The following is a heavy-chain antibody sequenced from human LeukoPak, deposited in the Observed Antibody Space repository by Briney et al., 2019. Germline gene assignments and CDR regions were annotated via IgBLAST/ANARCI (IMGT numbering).Heavy chain of an antibody. V-gene: IGHV3-73*01. D-gene: IGHD2-2*02. CDR1: GFTFSGSA. CDR2: IRSKANSYAT. Sequence: GALKLSCAASGFTFSGSAMHWVRQASGKGLEWVGRIRSKANSYATAYAASVKGRFTISRNDSKNTAYLQMNSLKTEDTAVYYCTSNPNCSSTSCYSDYWGQGTLVTVSP. CDR3: TSNPNCSSTSCYSDY. J-gene: IGHJ4*02.